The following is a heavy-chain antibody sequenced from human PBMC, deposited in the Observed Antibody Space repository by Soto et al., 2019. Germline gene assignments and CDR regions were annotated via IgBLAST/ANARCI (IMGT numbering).Heavy chain of an antibody. CDR2: IYFSGST. CDR3: ARYQAVAGRVNLLAP. Sequence: SETLSLTCTVSGGSISNYYWSWIRQPPGKGLEWIGFIYFSGSTNYNPSLKSRVTISVDTSKNQFSLKLTSVTAADTAVYYCARYQAVAGRVNLLAPRSQGTLVIVSS. V-gene: IGHV4-59*01. J-gene: IGHJ5*02. CDR1: GGSISNYY. D-gene: IGHD6-19*01.